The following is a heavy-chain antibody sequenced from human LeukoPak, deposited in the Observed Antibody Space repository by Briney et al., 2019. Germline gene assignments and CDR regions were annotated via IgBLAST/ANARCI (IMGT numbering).Heavy chain of an antibody. CDR1: GGSISSHY. V-gene: IGHV4-59*11. D-gene: IGHD3-22*01. CDR2: IYYSGST. CDR3: ARDGSYYDSSGIFDY. Sequence: NPSETLSLTCTVSGGSISSHYWSWIRQPPGKGLEWIGYIYYSGSTNYNPSLKSRVTISVDTSKNQFSLKLSSVTAADTAVYYCARDGSYYDSSGIFDYWAREPWSPSPQ. J-gene: IGHJ4*02.